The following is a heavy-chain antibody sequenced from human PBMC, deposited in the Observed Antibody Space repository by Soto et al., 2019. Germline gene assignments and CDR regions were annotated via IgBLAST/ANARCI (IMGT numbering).Heavy chain of an antibody. CDR3: VASSTSHYYGMDV. D-gene: IGHD2-2*01. J-gene: IGHJ6*02. Sequence: ASVKVSCKASGYTFTSYGISWVRQAPGQGLEWMGWTSAYNGNTNYAQKLQGRVTMTTDTSTSTAYMELRSLRSDDTAVYYCVASSTSHYYGMDVWGQGTTVTVSS. CDR1: GYTFTSYG. V-gene: IGHV1-18*01. CDR2: TSAYNGNT.